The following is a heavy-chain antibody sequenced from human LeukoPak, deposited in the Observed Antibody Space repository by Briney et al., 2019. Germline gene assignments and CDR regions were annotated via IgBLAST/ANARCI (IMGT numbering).Heavy chain of an antibody. Sequence: SETLSLTCGVSGGSITNTNYWTWVRQPPGKGLEWIGEVNLQGSTNYNPSLTGRVAISVDKSENHISLQLTSVTAADTAVYYCAREGGPYRPLDYSGQGTLVTVSS. CDR1: GGSITNTNY. V-gene: IGHV4-4*02. CDR3: AREGGPYRPLDY. CDR2: VNLQGST. J-gene: IGHJ4*02.